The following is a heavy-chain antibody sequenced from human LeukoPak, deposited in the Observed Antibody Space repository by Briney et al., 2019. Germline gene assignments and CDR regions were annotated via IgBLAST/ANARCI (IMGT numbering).Heavy chain of an antibody. V-gene: IGHV3-49*04. CDR2: IRSKAYGGTT. CDR3: SVGGHFDY. Sequence: GGSLRLSCTASGFAFGDFTMRWARQAPGKGREWVGFIRSKAYGGTTEYAASVKGRFSISRDDSKNIVYLQMNSLRTDDTAVYYCSVGGHFDYWGQGTLVTVSS. CDR1: GFAFGDFT. J-gene: IGHJ4*02. D-gene: IGHD1-26*01.